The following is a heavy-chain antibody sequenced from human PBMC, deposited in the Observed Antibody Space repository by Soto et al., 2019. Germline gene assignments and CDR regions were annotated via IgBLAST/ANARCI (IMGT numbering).Heavy chain of an antibody. Sequence: GGSLRLACVSSVFTFGSRAMSWVRQAPGEGLEWVSTITDSGGDTKYADSVRGRFTISRDNSKNTLYLRMSSLRAEDSAVYYCARGSKVSYPGSRIFDFWGRGTLVTVSS. CDR3: ARGSKVSYPGSRIFDF. D-gene: IGHD3-10*01. J-gene: IGHJ4*02. CDR2: ITDSGGDT. V-gene: IGHV3-23*01. CDR1: VFTFGSRA.